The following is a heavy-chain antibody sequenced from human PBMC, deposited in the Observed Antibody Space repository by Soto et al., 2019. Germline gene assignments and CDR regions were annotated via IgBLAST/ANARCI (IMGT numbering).Heavy chain of an antibody. D-gene: IGHD6-19*01. Sequence: QLQLQESGPGLVKPSETLSLTCTVSGGSISSSSYYWGWIRQPPGKGLEWIGSIYYSGSTYYNPSVASRVTISVHTSKNRFSLKLSSVTAADTAVYYCARRGAIAVAGTGYDYWGQGTLVTVSS. J-gene: IGHJ4*02. V-gene: IGHV4-39*01. CDR2: IYYSGST. CDR1: GGSISSSSYY. CDR3: ARRGAIAVAGTGYDY.